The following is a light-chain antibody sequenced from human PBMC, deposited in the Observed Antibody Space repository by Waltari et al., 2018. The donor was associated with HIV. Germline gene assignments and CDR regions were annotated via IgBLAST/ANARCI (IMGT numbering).Light chain of an antibody. Sequence: DIQVTQSPSSVSASVGDRVTITCRASQGVSNWLAWYQQRPGKAPKLLIYDISTLESGVPSRFSGSGSGTDFTLTINSLQSEDFAIYYCQQYDIWPPWTFGQGTKVEIK. CDR1: QGVSNW. J-gene: IGKJ1*01. CDR3: QQYDIWPPWT. V-gene: IGKV1-12*01. CDR2: DIS.